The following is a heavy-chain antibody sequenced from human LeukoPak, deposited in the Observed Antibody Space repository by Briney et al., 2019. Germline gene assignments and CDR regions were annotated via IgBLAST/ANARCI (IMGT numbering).Heavy chain of an antibody. Sequence: SETLSLTCAVPGGSISSGGYSWSWIRQPPGKGLEWIGYIYHSGSTYYNPSLKSRVTISVDRSKNQFSLKLSSVTAADTAVYYCASGGTKYWGYYYYGMDVWGQGTTVTVSS. D-gene: IGHD7-27*01. CDR1: GGSISSGGYS. CDR3: ASGGTKYWGYYYYGMDV. V-gene: IGHV4-30-2*02. CDR2: IYHSGST. J-gene: IGHJ6*02.